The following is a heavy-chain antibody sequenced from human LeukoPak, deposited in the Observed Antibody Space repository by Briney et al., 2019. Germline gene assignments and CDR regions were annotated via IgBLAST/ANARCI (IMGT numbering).Heavy chain of an antibody. CDR2: MSYDGSNK. D-gene: IGHD5-18*01. Sequence: GGSLRLSCAASGFAFSSYALHWVRQAPGKGLEWVTVMSYDGSNKYYADSVKGRSTISRDNSKNTLFLQMNSLRAEDTAVYYCARGFTAMDTYYYYGMDVWGQGTTVTVSS. CDR3: ARGFTAMDTYYYYGMDV. V-gene: IGHV3-30-3*01. CDR1: GFAFSSYA. J-gene: IGHJ6*02.